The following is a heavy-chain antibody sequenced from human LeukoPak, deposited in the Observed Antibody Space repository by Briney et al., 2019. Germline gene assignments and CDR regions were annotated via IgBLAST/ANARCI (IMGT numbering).Heavy chain of an antibody. CDR2: MNQDGSEK. CDR1: GFTFSDSW. J-gene: IGHJ6*02. CDR3: ATYTHWVAGDV. D-gene: IGHD3-16*01. Sequence: PGGSLRLSCAASGFTFSDSWMSWVRQAPGKGLEWVVNMNQDGSEKDYVDSVKGRFTISRDNARNSLYLQMGSLRAEDTAVYYCATYTHWVAGDVWGQGTTVTVSS. V-gene: IGHV3-7*01.